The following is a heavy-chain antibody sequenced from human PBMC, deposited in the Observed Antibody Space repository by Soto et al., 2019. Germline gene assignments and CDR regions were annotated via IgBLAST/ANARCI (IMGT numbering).Heavy chain of an antibody. CDR3: ARGTAAGNYYYYGMDV. V-gene: IGHV1-69*13. J-gene: IGHJ6*02. D-gene: IGHD6-13*01. CDR1: GGTFGSYA. CDR2: IIPIFGTA. Sequence: GASVKVSCKASGGTFGSYAISWVRQAPGQGLEWMGGIIPIFGTANYAQKFQGRVTITADESTSTAYMELSSLRSEDTAVYYCARGTAAGNYYYYGMDVWGQGTTVTVSS.